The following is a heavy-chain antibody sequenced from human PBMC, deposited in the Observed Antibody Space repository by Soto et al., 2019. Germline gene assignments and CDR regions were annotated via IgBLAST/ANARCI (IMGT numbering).Heavy chain of an antibody. J-gene: IGHJ6*02. CDR3: ARDLQRDIVVVVAAPPGMDV. Sequence: LRLSCEASGFTFSSNAMHWVRQAPGKGLECVAVISYDGSNKYYADSVKGRFTISRDNSKNTLYLQMNSLRAEDTAVYYCARDLQRDIVVVVAAPPGMDVWGQGT. V-gene: IGHV3-30-3*01. CDR2: ISYDGSNK. D-gene: IGHD2-15*01. CDR1: GFTFSSNA.